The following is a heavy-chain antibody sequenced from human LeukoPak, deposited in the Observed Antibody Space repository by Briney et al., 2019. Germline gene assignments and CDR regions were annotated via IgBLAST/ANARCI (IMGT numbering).Heavy chain of an antibody. Sequence: PSETLSLTCAVYGGSFSGYYWSWIRQPPGKGLEWIGEINHSGSTNYNPSLKSRVTISVDTSKNQFSLKLSSVTAADTAVYYCARVPYYYYYYGMDVWGQGTTVTVSS. J-gene: IGHJ6*02. CDR3: ARVPYYYYYYGMDV. V-gene: IGHV4-34*01. CDR1: GGSFSGYY. CDR2: INHSGST.